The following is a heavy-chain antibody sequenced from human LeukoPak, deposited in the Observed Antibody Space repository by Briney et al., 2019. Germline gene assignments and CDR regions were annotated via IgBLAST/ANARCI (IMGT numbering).Heavy chain of an antibody. CDR1: GFTFSSYA. J-gene: IGHJ4*02. V-gene: IGHV3-30-3*01. CDR2: ISYDGSNK. D-gene: IGHD6-19*01. CDR3: ARVGSGWSNPIGY. Sequence: GRSLGLSCAASGFTFSSYAMHWVRQAPGKGLEWVAVISYDGSNKYYADSVKGRFTISRDNSKNTLYLQMNSLRAEDTAVYYCARVGSGWSNPIGYWGQGTLVTVSS.